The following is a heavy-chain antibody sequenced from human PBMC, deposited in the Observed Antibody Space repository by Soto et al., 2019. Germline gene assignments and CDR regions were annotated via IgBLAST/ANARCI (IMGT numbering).Heavy chain of an antibody. CDR3: ARVKRPAGYIDL. J-gene: IGHJ2*01. V-gene: IGHV3-11*06. CDR1: KFTFSDYY. Sequence: QVQLVESGGGLVKPGGSLRLSCGASKFTFSDYYMSWIRQAPGKGLEWVSYISSGGSYTNYADSVKGRFTISRDNAKNSLYLQMNSLRDEDTAVFYCARVKRPAGYIDLWGRGTLFTVSS. CDR2: ISSGGSYT.